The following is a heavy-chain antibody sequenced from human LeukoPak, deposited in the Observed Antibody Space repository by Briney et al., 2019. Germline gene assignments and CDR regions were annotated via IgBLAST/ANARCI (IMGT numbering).Heavy chain of an antibody. Sequence: SETLSLTCAVSGGSISSSNWWSWVRQPPGKGLEWIGEIYHSGSTNYNPSLKSRVTISVDTSKNQFSLKLSSVTAADTAVYYCARHANYYGSGSYLNWFDPWGQGTLVTVSS. CDR3: ARHANYYGSGSYLNWFDP. J-gene: IGHJ5*02. CDR2: IYHSGST. CDR1: GGSISSSNW. V-gene: IGHV4-4*02. D-gene: IGHD3-10*01.